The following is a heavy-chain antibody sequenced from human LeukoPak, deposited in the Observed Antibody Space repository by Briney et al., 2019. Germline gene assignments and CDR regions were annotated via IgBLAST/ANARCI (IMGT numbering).Heavy chain of an antibody. CDR3: VQDWAWGAFGY. CDR2: IQYDGSNK. J-gene: IGHJ4*02. D-gene: IGHD7-27*01. V-gene: IGHV3-30*02. CDR1: GFSFSSYG. Sequence: GGSLRLSCAASGFSFSSYGMQWVRQAPGKGLERVAFIQYDGSNKYYAESVKGRFTISRDNSKNTVYLQMNSLGAEDTAVYYCVQDWAWGAFGYWGQGTLVTVSS.